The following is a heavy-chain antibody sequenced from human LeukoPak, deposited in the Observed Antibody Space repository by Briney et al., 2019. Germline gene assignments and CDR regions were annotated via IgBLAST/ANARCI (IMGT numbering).Heavy chain of an antibody. V-gene: IGHV3-74*01. Sequence: GGSLRLSCAASGFTFSSYWMHWVRQAPVKGLVWVSRINSDGSSTSYADSVKGRFTISRDNAKNTLYLQMNSLRAEDTAVYYCARDAAGNRAFDYWGQGTLVTVSS. J-gene: IGHJ4*02. CDR3: ARDAAGNRAFDY. D-gene: IGHD6-13*01. CDR1: GFTFSSYW. CDR2: INSDGSST.